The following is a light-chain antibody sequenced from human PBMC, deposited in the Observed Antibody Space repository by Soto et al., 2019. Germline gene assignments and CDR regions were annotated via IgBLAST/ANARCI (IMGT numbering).Light chain of an antibody. CDR3: ASYRSDSTLT. CDR2: DVT. V-gene: IGLV2-14*03. Sequence: QSVLTQPASVSGSAGQSITISCTGSSSDVGGHPYVSWYQQHPGKVPKLLIYDVTYRPSGLSPRFSGSKSGNTASLTISGLQPEDEADYYCASYRSDSTLTFGGGTKLTVL. J-gene: IGLJ2*01. CDR1: SSDVGGHPY.